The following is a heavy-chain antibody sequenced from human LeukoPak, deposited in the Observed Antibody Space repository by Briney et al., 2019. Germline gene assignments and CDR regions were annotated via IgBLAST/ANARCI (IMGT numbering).Heavy chain of an antibody. CDR3: ARHDKNGGNLDAFDI. V-gene: IGHV4-39*01. CDR2: MYYSGRT. CDR1: GDSISSRSYF. D-gene: IGHD4-23*01. J-gene: IGHJ3*02. Sequence: PSETLSLTCTVSGDSISSRSYFWDWLRQSPGKGLEWIVSMYYSGRTYYNPSLKSRVTISVDTSKNQLSLKLSSVTAADTAVYYCARHDKNGGNLDAFDIWGQGTMVTVSS.